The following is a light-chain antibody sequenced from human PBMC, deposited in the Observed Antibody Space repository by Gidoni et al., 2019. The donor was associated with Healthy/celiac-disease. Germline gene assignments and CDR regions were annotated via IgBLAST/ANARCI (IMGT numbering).Light chain of an antibody. Sequence: DIQMTQSPSSLSASVGDSVTITCQASQSISSYLNWYQQKPGKPPKHLIYAASSMQSAVPSRFSGSGCGTAFTLLISSRQPEDFATYYCQQSYSTPPVTFGQGTRLEIK. CDR3: QQSYSTPPVT. V-gene: IGKV1-39*01. CDR1: QSISSY. CDR2: AAS. J-gene: IGKJ5*01.